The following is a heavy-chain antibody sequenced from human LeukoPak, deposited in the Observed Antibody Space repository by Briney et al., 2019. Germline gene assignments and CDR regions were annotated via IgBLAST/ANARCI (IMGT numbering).Heavy chain of an antibody. CDR1: GGSINNYY. Sequence: SETLSLTCTVSGGSINNYYWSWIRLSPGKVLQWIGYVYYSGTTTYNPSLQSRITMSVDTSKNQVSLKLSSVTAADTAVYYCVRHQTDSSGGGWFDPWGQGTLVTVSS. J-gene: IGHJ5*02. V-gene: IGHV4-59*08. D-gene: IGHD3-22*01. CDR2: VYYSGTT. CDR3: VRHQTDSSGGGWFDP.